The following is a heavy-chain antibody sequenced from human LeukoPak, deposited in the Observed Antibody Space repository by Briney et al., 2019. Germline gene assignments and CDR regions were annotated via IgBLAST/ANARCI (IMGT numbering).Heavy chain of an antibody. Sequence: GGSLRLSCAASGFTFSSYWMNWARQAPGKGLEWVASINHNGNVNYYVDSVKGRFTISRDNAKNSLYLKMSNLRAEDTAVYFCARGGGLDVWGQGATVTVSS. J-gene: IGHJ6*02. V-gene: IGHV3-7*03. D-gene: IGHD3-16*01. CDR1: GFTFSSYW. CDR2: INHNGNVN. CDR3: ARGGGLDV.